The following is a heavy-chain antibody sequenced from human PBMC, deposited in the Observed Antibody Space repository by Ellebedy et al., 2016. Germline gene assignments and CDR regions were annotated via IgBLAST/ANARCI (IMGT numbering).Heavy chain of an antibody. Sequence: GESLKISCAASGFTFSRSWMSWVRQFPGKGLEWMANIYQDGNEEYYVDSVKGRFTISRDNAKSSLYLQMSSLRDEDTAVYYCTRGGTQDFDYWGQGTLVTVSS. J-gene: IGHJ4*02. V-gene: IGHV3-7*01. CDR1: GFTFSRSW. D-gene: IGHD1-1*01. CDR3: TRGGTQDFDY. CDR2: IYQDGNEE.